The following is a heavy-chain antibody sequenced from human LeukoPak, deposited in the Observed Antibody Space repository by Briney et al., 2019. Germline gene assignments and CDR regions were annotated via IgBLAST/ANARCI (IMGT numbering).Heavy chain of an antibody. Sequence: GGSLRLSCAASGFTFSSYWMHWVRQAPGKGLVWVSRINSDGSSISYADSVKGRFTISRGNAKNTLFLQMNSLRAEDTAVYYCAKLEGDSSGWYWTAEYYYYYYMDVWGKGTTVTISS. D-gene: IGHD6-19*01. V-gene: IGHV3-74*01. CDR2: INSDGSSI. CDR1: GFTFSSYW. CDR3: AKLEGDSSGWYWTAEYYYYYYMDV. J-gene: IGHJ6*03.